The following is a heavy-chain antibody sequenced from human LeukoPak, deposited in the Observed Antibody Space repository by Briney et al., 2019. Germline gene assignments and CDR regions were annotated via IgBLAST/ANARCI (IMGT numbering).Heavy chain of an antibody. D-gene: IGHD4-17*01. CDR1: GFSFRNYA. Sequence: GGSLRLSCAASGFSFRNYAMSWVRQAPGKGLEWVSSISDSGGATYYADPVKGRSTISRDNSRNTLYLQLNSLGADDTAVYYCAKIAPWGAVTTTDGFDYWGQGTLVTVSS. V-gene: IGHV3-23*01. CDR3: AKIAPWGAVTTTDGFDY. J-gene: IGHJ4*02. CDR2: ISDSGGAT.